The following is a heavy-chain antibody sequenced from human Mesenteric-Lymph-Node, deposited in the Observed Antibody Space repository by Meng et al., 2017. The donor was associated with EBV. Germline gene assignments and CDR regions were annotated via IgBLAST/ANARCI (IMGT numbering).Heavy chain of an antibody. CDR1: GGSFSGYH. D-gene: IGHD3-3*02. CDR3: ARGAIFGIVITYFDY. CDR2: ISQSGDT. J-gene: IGHJ4*02. Sequence: QVQLQQGGAGLLEPSETLSLTCEASGGSFSGYHWSWIRQPPGKGLEYIGEISQSGDTTYNPSLKSRVTISVDRSRNQFSLKMASVTAADTAVYYCARGAIFGIVITYFDYWSQGTLVTVSS. V-gene: IGHV4-34*01.